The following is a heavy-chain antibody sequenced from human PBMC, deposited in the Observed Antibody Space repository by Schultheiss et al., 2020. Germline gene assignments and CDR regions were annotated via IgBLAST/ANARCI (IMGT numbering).Heavy chain of an antibody. Sequence: GGSLRLSCAASRFTFNTYAIYWVRQAPGKGLEWVSSISSSSSYIYYADSVKGRFTISRDNAKNSLYLQMNSLRAEDTAVYYCARDLGGVGATPSDWFDPWGQGTLVTVSA. D-gene: IGHD1-26*01. CDR3: ARDLGGVGATPSDWFDP. V-gene: IGHV3-21*01. CDR2: ISSSSSYI. CDR1: RFTFNTYA. J-gene: IGHJ5*02.